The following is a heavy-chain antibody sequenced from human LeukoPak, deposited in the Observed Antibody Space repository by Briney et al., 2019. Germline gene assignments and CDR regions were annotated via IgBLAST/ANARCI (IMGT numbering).Heavy chain of an antibody. CDR2: IKEDGSEI. V-gene: IGHV3-7*03. D-gene: IGHD3-3*01. CDR1: GFTFSNYW. CDR3: AKVDFWRFDY. Sequence: GGSLRLSCAASGFTFSNYWMTWVRQAPGKGLEWVANIKEDGSEIFYVDSVKGRFTISRDNARNSLYLQMNSLRAEDTAVYYCAKVDFWRFDYWGQGTLVTVSS. J-gene: IGHJ4*02.